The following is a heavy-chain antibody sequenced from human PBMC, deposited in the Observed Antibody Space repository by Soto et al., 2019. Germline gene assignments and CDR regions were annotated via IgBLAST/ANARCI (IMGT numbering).Heavy chain of an antibody. CDR1: GYSFTSHW. D-gene: IGHD2-2*01. Sequence: PXESLKISCRTCGYSFTSHWIAWVRQMPGKGLEWMGIIYPSDSDIRYRPSFQGQVTISVDKSISTAYLQWSSLKASDTATYYCARQDYSNYRGGMDVWGQGNTVTVSS. V-gene: IGHV5-51*01. J-gene: IGHJ6*02. CDR2: IYPSDSDI. CDR3: ARQDYSNYRGGMDV.